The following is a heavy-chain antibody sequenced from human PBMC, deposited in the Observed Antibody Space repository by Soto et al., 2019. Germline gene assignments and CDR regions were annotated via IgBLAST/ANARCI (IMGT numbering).Heavy chain of an antibody. D-gene: IGHD6-13*01. V-gene: IGHV3-48*03. CDR1: EFTFSSYE. Sequence: LRLSFVASEFTFSSYEMNWVRQAPGKGLEWVSYISSSGTTIYYTDSVKGRFTISRDNAKKSLYLQMNSLRAEDTAVYYCVRFGGAAAGPGDYWGQGTLVTVSS. CDR2: ISSSGTTI. J-gene: IGHJ4*02. CDR3: VRFGGAAAGPGDY.